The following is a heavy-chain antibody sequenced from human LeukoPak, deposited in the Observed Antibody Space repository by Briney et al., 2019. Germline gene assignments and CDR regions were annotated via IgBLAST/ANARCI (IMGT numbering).Heavy chain of an antibody. D-gene: IGHD3-10*01. CDR2: IYYSGST. Sequence: SETLSLTCTVSGGSISSSSYYWGWIRQPPGKGLEWIGSIYYSGSTYYNPSLKSRVTISVDTAKSQFSLKLSSVTAADTAVYYCARRLSMWFGEFVYFDYWGQGTPVTVSS. CDR3: ARRLSMWFGEFVYFDY. CDR1: GGSISSSSYY. V-gene: IGHV4-39*01. J-gene: IGHJ4*02.